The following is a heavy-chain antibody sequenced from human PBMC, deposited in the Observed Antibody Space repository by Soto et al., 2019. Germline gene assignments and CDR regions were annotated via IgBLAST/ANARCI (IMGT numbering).Heavy chain of an antibody. V-gene: IGHV3-21*01. CDR3: ARGRYSSGWYLWY. J-gene: IGHJ4*02. Sequence: TGGSLRLSCAASGFIFSSYSMNWVRQAPGKGLEWVSSISSSSSYIYYADSVKGRFTISRDNAKNSLYLQMNSLRAEDTAVYYCARGRYSSGWYLWYWGQGTLVPVSS. CDR2: ISSSSSYI. D-gene: IGHD6-19*01. CDR1: GFIFSSYS.